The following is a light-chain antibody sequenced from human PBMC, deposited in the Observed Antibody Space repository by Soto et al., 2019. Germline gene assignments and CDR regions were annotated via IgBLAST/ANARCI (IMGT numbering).Light chain of an antibody. J-gene: IGKJ5*01. CDR2: DAS. Sequence: EIVLTQSPATLSLSPGERAPLSCRASQSVSSYLAWYQQKPGQAPRLLIYDASNRATGIPARFSGSGSGTDFTLTISSLEPEEFAVYYCQQRSNWPITFGQGTRLENK. CDR1: QSVSSY. CDR3: QQRSNWPIT. V-gene: IGKV3-11*01.